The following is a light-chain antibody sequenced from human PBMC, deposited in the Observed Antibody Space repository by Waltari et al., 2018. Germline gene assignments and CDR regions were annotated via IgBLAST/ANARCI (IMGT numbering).Light chain of an antibody. CDR2: GAS. CDR1: QTISSN. Sequence: EIVMTQSPATLSVSPGERASLSCRASQTISSNLAWYRQKPGQAPRLLIYGASTRATGVPPRFSGSGSGTDFTLTISSLQSEDFAVYYCQQYHDWPLYTFGQGTNLEIK. CDR3: QQYHDWPLYT. V-gene: IGKV3-15*01. J-gene: IGKJ2*01.